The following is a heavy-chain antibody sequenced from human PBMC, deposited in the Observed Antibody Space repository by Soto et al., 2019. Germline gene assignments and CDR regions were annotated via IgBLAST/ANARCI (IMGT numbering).Heavy chain of an antibody. V-gene: IGHV3-48*02. CDR3: AGGYFGMGV. J-gene: IGHJ6*02. CDR2: ISSSGSTT. D-gene: IGHD3-16*01. Sequence: EVQLVESGGGLVQPGGSLRLSCAASGFTFSSYSMNWVRQAPGKGLEWVSYISSSGSTTYYADSVKGRVTISRDNAKKSLYLQMNRLRDEDTAVYGGAGGYFGMGVWGQGTTVTVSS. CDR1: GFTFSSYS.